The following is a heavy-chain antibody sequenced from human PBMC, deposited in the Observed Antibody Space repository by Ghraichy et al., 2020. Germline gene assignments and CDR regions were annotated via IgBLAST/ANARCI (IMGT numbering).Heavy chain of an antibody. J-gene: IGHJ4*02. CDR2: IGTAGDP. V-gene: IGHV3-13*05. CDR3: ARGWDGSGPEGGFDY. CDR1: GFTFSSYD. Sequence: LSLTCAASGFTFSSYDMHWVRQATGKGLEWVSAIGTAGDPYYPGSVKGRFTISRENAKNSLYLQMNSLRAGDTAVYYCARGWDGSGPEGGFDYWGQGTLVTVSS. D-gene: IGHD3-10*01.